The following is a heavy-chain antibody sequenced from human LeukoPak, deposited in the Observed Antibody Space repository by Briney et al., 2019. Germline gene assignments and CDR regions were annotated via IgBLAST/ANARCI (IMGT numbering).Heavy chain of an antibody. Sequence: SETLSLTCTVSGGSINNYYWGWIRQPPGKGLEWIGYIYTSGSTNYNPSLKSRVTMSVDTSKNQFSLKLSSVTAADTAVYYCARDKYYYDSSGYYYFDYWGQGTLVTVSS. D-gene: IGHD3-22*01. J-gene: IGHJ4*02. CDR2: IYTSGST. CDR3: ARDKYYYDSSGYYYFDY. V-gene: IGHV4-4*08. CDR1: GGSINNYY.